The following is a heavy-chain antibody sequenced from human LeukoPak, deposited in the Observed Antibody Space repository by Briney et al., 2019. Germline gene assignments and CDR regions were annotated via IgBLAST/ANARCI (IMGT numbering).Heavy chain of an antibody. CDR3: ARFIRGDSSSRRRAFDY. Sequence: SSETLSLTCTVSGGSISSYYWSWVRQPPGKGLEWIGYIYYSGGTNYNPSLKSRVTISVDTSKNQFSLKLSSVTAAAKAVYYSARFIRGDSSSRRRAFDYWGQGTLVTVSS. J-gene: IGHJ4*02. CDR1: GGSISSYY. V-gene: IGHV4-59*01. D-gene: IGHD6-6*01. CDR2: IYYSGGT.